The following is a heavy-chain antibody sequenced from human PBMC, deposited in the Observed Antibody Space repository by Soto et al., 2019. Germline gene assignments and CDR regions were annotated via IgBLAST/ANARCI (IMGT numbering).Heavy chain of an antibody. CDR1: GVSRSHHY. J-gene: IGHJ4*02. CDR2: IYYRGTT. CDR3: ARGGGSPYHDHEFDY. D-gene: IGHD2-2*01. V-gene: IGHV4-59*11. Sequence: PSVTLSHTCSVGGVSRSHHYWTWIRKPPGQGPEWIGCIYYRGTTNYNASFNSRVAISVDTSKNQFSLKLTSVTTADTAVYYCARGGGSPYHDHEFDYWGQGILVTVSS.